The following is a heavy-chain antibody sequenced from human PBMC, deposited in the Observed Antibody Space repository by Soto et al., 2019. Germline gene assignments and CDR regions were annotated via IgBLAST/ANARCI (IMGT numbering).Heavy chain of an antibody. V-gene: IGHV3-30*03. CDR1: GFIFSRYG. Sequence: QVQLVESGGGVVQPGRSVRLSCAASGFIFSRYGMHWVRQAPGKGLEWVTHISYDGRSIYYVDSVKGRFTISRDNSKNTLYLQMNSLRAEDTGVYYCARDRSDSSSLYYGVDVWGQGTTVTVSS. D-gene: IGHD6-6*01. CDR2: ISYDGRSI. J-gene: IGHJ6*02. CDR3: ARDRSDSSSLYYGVDV.